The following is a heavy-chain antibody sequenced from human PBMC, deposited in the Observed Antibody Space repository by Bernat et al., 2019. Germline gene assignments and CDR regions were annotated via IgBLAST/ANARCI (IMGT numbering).Heavy chain of an antibody. Sequence: QVQLQESGPGLVKPSQTLSLTCTVSGGSISSGDYYWSWMRQPPGKGLEWIGYIYYSGSTYYNPSLKSRVTISVDTSKNQFSLKLSSVTAAGTAVYYCARTYGDYVFMLVNWFDPWGQGTLVTVSS. V-gene: IGHV4-30-4*01. CDR1: GGSISSGDYY. CDR2: IYYSGST. J-gene: IGHJ5*02. CDR3: ARTYGDYVFMLVNWFDP. D-gene: IGHD4-17*01.